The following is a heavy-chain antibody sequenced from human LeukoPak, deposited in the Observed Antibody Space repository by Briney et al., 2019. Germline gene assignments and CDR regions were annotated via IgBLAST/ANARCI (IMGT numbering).Heavy chain of an antibody. D-gene: IGHD4-11*01. CDR2: INHSGST. J-gene: IGHJ4*02. CDR3: ARYSYYHFDY. CDR1: GGSISSSNW. Sequence: PSETLSLTCAVSGGSISSSNWWSWVRQPPGKGLEWIGEINHSGSTNYNPSLKSRVTISVDTSKNQFSLKLSSVTAADTAVYYCARYSYYHFDYWGQGTLVTVSS. V-gene: IGHV4-4*02.